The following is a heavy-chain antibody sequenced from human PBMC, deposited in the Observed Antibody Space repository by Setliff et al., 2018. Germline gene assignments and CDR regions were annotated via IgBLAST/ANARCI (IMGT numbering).Heavy chain of an antibody. CDR3: ARDSPTVVTHLRVFDI. V-gene: IGHV1-18*01. J-gene: IGHJ3*02. CDR1: GDTFRSYG. CDR2: ISVYNGNT. Sequence: ASVKVSCKASGDTFRSYGISWVRQAPGQGLEWMGRISVYNGNTNYGQKYQGRVAMTTDTSTSTAYMELRSLGSDDTAVYYCARDSPTVVTHLRVFDIWGQGTRVTVSS. D-gene: IGHD4-17*01.